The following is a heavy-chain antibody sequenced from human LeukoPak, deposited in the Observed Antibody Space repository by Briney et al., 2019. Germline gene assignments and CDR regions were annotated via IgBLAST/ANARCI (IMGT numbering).Heavy chain of an antibody. V-gene: IGHV3-30*18. Sequence: AGSLRLSCTASGFTFSNFAMNWVRQAQGKGLEWVAVISYDGSNKYYADSVKGRFTISRDNSKNTLYLQMNSLRAEDTAVYYCAKGMEWRGGYYYYYGMDVWGQGTTVTVSS. J-gene: IGHJ6*02. CDR2: ISYDGSNK. CDR3: AKGMEWRGGYYYYYGMDV. D-gene: IGHD3-3*01. CDR1: GFTFSNFA.